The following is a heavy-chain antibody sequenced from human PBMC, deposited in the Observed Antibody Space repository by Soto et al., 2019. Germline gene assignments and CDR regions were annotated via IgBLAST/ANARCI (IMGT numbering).Heavy chain of an antibody. CDR3: ARDIGGWYSGDNWFDP. CDR1: GYTFTSYA. CDR2: INAGNGNT. J-gene: IGHJ5*02. V-gene: IGHV1-3*01. D-gene: IGHD6-19*01. Sequence: GASVKVSCKASGYTFTSYAMHWVRQAPGQRLEWMGWINAGNGNTKYSQKFQGRVTITRATSASTAYMELNSLRAEDTAVYYCARDIGGWYSGDNWFDPWGQGTLVTVSS.